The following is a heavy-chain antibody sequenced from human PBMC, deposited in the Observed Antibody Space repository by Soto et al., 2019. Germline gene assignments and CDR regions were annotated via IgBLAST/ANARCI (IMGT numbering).Heavy chain of an antibody. D-gene: IGHD3-3*01. CDR2: IYYSGST. Sequence: SETLSLTCTVSGGSISSYYWSWIRQPPGKGLEWIGYIYYSGSTNYNPSLRSRVTISVDTSKNQFSLKLSSVTAADTAVYYCARIYDFWSQSFDYWGQGTLVTVSS. CDR3: ARIYDFWSQSFDY. CDR1: GGSISSYY. V-gene: IGHV4-59*01. J-gene: IGHJ4*02.